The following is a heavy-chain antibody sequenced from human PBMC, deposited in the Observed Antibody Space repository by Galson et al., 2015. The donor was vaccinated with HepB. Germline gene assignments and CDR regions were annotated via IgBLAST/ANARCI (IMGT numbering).Heavy chain of an antibody. CDR2: INPSGGST. D-gene: IGHD6-13*01. Sequence: SVKVSCKVSGYTLTELSMHWVRQAPGQGLEWMGIINPSGGSTSYAQKFQGRVTMTRDTSTSTVYMELSSLRSEDTAVYYCAREGKQQSSWRDAFDIWGQGTMVTVSS. CDR1: GYTLTELS. V-gene: IGHV1-46*01. CDR3: AREGKQQSSWRDAFDI. J-gene: IGHJ3*02.